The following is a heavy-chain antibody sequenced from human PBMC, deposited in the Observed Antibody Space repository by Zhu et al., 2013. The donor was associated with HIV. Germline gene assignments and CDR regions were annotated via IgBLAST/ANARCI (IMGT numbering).Heavy chain of an antibody. D-gene: IGHD3-10*01. CDR2: IIPIFGTA. Sequence: QVQLVQSGAEVKKPGSSVKVSCKASGGTFSSYAISWVRQAPGQGLEWMGGIIPIFGTANYAQKFQGRVTITADESTSTAYMELSSLRSEDTAVYYCASLYGSGISTWRQIFEKGGNYYYYGMDVWGQGTTVTVSS. CDR3: ASLYGSGISTWRQIFEKGGNYYYYGMDV. V-gene: IGHV1-69*01. J-gene: IGHJ6*02. CDR1: GGTFSSYA.